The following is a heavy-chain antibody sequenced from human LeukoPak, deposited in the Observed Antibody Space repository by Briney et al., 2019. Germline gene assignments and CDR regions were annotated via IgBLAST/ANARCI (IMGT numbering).Heavy chain of an antibody. CDR3: ASSYYYDSSGYYG. CDR1: GGTFSSYA. Sequence: ASVKVSCKASGGTFSSYAISWVRQAPGQGLEWLGRIIPILGIANYAQKFQGRVTITADKSTSTAYMELSSLRSEDTAVYYCASSYYYDSSGYYGWGQGILVTVSS. CDR2: IIPILGIA. V-gene: IGHV1-69*04. D-gene: IGHD3-22*01. J-gene: IGHJ4*02.